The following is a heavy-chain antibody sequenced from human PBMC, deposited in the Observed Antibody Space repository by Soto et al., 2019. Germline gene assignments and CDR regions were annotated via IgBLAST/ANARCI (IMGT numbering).Heavy chain of an antibody. CDR2: ISYSGST. D-gene: IGHD4-17*01. J-gene: IGHJ4*02. CDR3: ARGGGLRSDDFNY. CDR1: GGSVRSYE. Sequence: SETLSLTCTASGGSVRSYEWGGIRQPPGKGLEWIGCISYSGSTNYNPSLKSRVTMSVDTSKNQFALKLSSVTAADTAVYSCARGGGLRSDDFNYWGQGILVTVSS. V-gene: IGHV4-59*02.